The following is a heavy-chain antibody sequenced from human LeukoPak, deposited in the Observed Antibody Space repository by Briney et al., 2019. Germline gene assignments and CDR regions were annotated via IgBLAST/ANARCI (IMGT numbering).Heavy chain of an antibody. CDR3: AKSQGSGSFALDY. D-gene: IGHD1-26*01. V-gene: IGHV3-53*01. J-gene: IGHJ4*02. CDR1: GFIVSSNY. Sequence: PGGSLRLSFAASGFIVSSNYMSWVRQAPGKGLEWVSLIYSGGSTYHADSVKGRFTISRDNSKNTLHLQMNSLRVEDTAVYYCAKSQGSGSFALDYWGQGTLVTVSS. CDR2: IYSGGST.